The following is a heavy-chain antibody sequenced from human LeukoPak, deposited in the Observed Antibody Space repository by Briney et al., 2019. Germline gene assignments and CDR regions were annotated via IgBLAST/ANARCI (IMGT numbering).Heavy chain of an antibody. V-gene: IGHV3-23*01. Sequence: GGSLRLSCAASGFTFSSYAMSWVRQAPGKGLEWVSAISGSGGSTYYADSVKGRFTISRDNSKNTLYLQMNSLRAEDTAVYYCGRYCSSTSRYAVGAIDYWGQGTLVTVSS. J-gene: IGHJ4*02. CDR2: ISGSGGST. CDR1: GFTFSSYA. CDR3: GRYCSSTSRYAVGAIDY. D-gene: IGHD2-2*01.